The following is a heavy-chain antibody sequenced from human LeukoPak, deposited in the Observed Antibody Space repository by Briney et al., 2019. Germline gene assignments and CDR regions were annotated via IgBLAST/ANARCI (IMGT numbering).Heavy chain of an antibody. Sequence: SCKASGGTFSNYAMSWVRQAPGKGLEWVSGISGSGGSTYYADSAKGRFTISRDNSKNTLYLQMNSLRAEDTAVYYCAKGTLPRGYRYGYDLYYFDYWGQGTLVTVSS. CDR1: GGTFSNYA. J-gene: IGHJ4*02. V-gene: IGHV3-23*01. CDR2: ISGSGGST. CDR3: AKGTLPRGYRYGYDLYYFDY. D-gene: IGHD5-18*01.